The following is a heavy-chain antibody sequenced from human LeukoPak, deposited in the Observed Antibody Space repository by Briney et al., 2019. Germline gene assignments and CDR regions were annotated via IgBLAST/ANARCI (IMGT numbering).Heavy chain of an antibody. Sequence: PGGSLRLSCAASEFSLTTYTMNWVRQAPGKGLEWISSISSGSGYIYYADSVKGRFTISRDNAKNSLYLQMNSLRAEDTAVYYCARDSFADYDYVRGSYRPNDYWGQGTLVTVSS. CDR3: ARDSFADYDYVRGSYRPNDY. CDR2: ISSGSGYI. J-gene: IGHJ4*02. V-gene: IGHV3-21*01. CDR1: EFSLTTYT. D-gene: IGHD3-16*02.